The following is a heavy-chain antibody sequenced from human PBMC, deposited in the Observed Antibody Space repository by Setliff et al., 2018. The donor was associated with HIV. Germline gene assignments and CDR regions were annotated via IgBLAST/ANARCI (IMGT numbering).Heavy chain of an antibody. V-gene: IGHV3-9*01. J-gene: IGHJ6*03. CDR2: ISWSSGSI. D-gene: IGHD6-6*01. Sequence: GGSLRLSCAASGFTFDDYAMHWVRQAPGKGLEWVSGISWSSGSIGYADSVQGRFTISRDNADNSLYLDMNSLRAEDTAVYYCASDPIGIAARNYYYYYYMDVWGKGTTVTVSS. CDR3: ASDPIGIAARNYYYYYYMDV. CDR1: GFTFDDYA.